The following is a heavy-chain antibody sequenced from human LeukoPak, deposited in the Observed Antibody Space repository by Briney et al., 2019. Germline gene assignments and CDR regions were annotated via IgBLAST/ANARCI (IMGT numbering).Heavy chain of an antibody. Sequence: PSETLSLTCTVSGYSISSGYYWGWIRQPPGKGLEWIGSIYHSGSTYYNPSLKSRVTISVDTSKNQFSLKLSSVTAADTAVYYCARDDYGTFDAFDIWGQGTMVTVSS. CDR2: IYHSGST. CDR1: GYSISSGYY. V-gene: IGHV4-38-2*02. D-gene: IGHD4-17*01. J-gene: IGHJ3*02. CDR3: ARDDYGTFDAFDI.